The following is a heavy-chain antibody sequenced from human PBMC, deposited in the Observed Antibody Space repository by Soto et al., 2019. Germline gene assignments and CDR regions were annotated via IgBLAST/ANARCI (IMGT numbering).Heavy chain of an antibody. J-gene: IGHJ4*02. V-gene: IGHV1-18*01. CDR1: GYTFTSYG. CDR2: ISAYNGNT. CDR3: ARDAARYCSGGSCYSGVC. D-gene: IGHD2-15*01. Sequence: QVQLVQSGAEVKKPGASVKVSCKASGYTFTSYGISWVRQAPGQGLEWMGWISAYNGNTNYAQKLQGRVTMTTDTSTSTAYMELRSLGSDDTAVYYCARDAARYCSGGSCYSGVCWGKGTLVTVSS.